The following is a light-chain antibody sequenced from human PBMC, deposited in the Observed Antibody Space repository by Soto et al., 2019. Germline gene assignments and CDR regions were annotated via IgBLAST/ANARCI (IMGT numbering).Light chain of an antibody. CDR3: MQALKTPFT. Sequence: DIVMTQSPLSLAVTPGEPASISCRSSQSLLYSNGYNYLDWYLQKPGQSPQLLIYLGSNRASGVPDRFSGSGSGTDFTLKISRVEAEDVGIYYCMQALKTPFTFGPGTKVDI. CDR2: LGS. J-gene: IGKJ3*01. V-gene: IGKV2-28*01. CDR1: QSLLYSNGYNY.